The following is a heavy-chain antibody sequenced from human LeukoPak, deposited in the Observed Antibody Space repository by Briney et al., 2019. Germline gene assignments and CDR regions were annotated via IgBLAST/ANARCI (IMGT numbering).Heavy chain of an antibody. CDR3: AKWGGDIVVVPAANYFDY. D-gene: IGHD2-2*01. V-gene: IGHV3-23*01. Sequence: GGSLRLSCAASGFTFSTFSRSWMSWVRQAPGKGLEWVSAISGSGGSTYYADSVKGRFTISRDNSKNTLYLQMNSLRAEDTAVYYCAKWGGDIVVVPAANYFDYWGQGTLVTVSS. CDR1: GFTFSTFSRSW. J-gene: IGHJ4*02. CDR2: ISGSGGST.